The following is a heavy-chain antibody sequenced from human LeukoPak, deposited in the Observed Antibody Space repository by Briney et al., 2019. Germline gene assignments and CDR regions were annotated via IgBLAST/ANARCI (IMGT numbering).Heavy chain of an antibody. V-gene: IGHV4-34*01. CDR3: ARALQYYGMDV. Sequence: SETLSLTCTVYGGSFSGYYWSWIRQPPGKGLEWIGEINHSGSTNYNPSLKSRVTISVDTSKNQFSLKLSSVTAADTAVYYCARALQYYGMDVWGQGTTVTVSS. CDR2: INHSGST. CDR1: GGSFSGYY. J-gene: IGHJ6*02.